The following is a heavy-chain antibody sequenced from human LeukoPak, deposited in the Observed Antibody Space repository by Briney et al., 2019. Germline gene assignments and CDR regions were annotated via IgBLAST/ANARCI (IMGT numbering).Heavy chain of an antibody. J-gene: IGHJ5*02. CDR3: ARDNSVGDTAWWFDP. D-gene: IGHD1-26*01. Sequence: ASVKVSCKASGYTFTGYYMHWVRQAPGQGLEWMGWINPNSGGTNYAQKLQGRVTMTRDTSISTAYMELSRLRSDDTAVYYCARDNSVGDTAWWFDPWGQGTLVTVSS. V-gene: IGHV1-2*02. CDR1: GYTFTGYY. CDR2: INPNSGGT.